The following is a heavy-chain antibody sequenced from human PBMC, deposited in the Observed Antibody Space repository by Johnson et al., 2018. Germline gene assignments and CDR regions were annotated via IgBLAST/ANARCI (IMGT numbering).Heavy chain of an antibody. CDR1: GGSIRGFQ. CDR3: ARIPSASVYYYMDV. CDR2: LHYIGST. D-gene: IGHD2-2*02. J-gene: IGHJ6*03. V-gene: IGHV4-59*01. Sequence: QVQLQESGPGLVKPSETLSLTCTVSGGSIRGFQWIWIRQSPGNGLEWVGYLHYIGSTKYTPSLESRLTISVDTSKTQLSLKLSSVTAADTAVYYCARIPSASVYYYMDVWGKGTTVTVSS.